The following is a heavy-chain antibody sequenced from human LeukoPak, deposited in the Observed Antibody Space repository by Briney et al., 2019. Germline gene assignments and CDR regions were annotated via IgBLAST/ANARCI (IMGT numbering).Heavy chain of an antibody. Sequence: GGSLRLSCATTGFSFSDHSMDWVRQAPGKGLEWVSVISSSGGSTYYADSVKGRFTISRDSSKNTLYLQMNSLRAEDTALYYCAKGSGRGYSYGLDNWGQGTLVTVSS. D-gene: IGHD5-18*01. CDR3: AKGSGRGYSYGLDN. J-gene: IGHJ4*02. CDR1: GFSFSDHS. CDR2: ISSSGGST. V-gene: IGHV3-23*01.